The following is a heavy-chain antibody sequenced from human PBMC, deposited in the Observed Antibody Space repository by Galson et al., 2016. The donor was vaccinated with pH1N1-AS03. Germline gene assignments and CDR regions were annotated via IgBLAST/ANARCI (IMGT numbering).Heavy chain of an antibody. J-gene: IGHJ2*01. CDR2: IRQDVSET. D-gene: IGHD1-7*01. V-gene: IGHV3-7*03. CDR1: GFSFSASL. CDR3: ARESPLNYSLDL. Sequence: SLRLSCAASGFSFSASLMSRVRQAPGKGLEWVANIRQDVSETYYVDSVEGRFTISRDNAKNSLYLQMNSLRDEDRAVYYCARESPLNYSLDLWGRATLVTVPS.